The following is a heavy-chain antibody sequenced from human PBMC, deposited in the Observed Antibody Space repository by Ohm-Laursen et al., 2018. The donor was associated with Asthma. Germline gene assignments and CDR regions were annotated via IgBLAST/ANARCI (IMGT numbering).Heavy chain of an antibody. Sequence: GTLSLTCAVSGGSISSGGYYWSWIRQPPGKGLEWIGEINHSGSTNYNPSLKSRVTISVDPSKNQFSLKLSSVTAADTAVYYCAGLAYYYDSSGYSGGYYYYYGMDVWGQGTTVTVSS. CDR3: AGLAYYYDSSGYSGGYYYYYGMDV. CDR2: INHSGST. D-gene: IGHD3-22*01. J-gene: IGHJ6*02. V-gene: IGHV4-34*01. CDR1: GGSISSGGYY.